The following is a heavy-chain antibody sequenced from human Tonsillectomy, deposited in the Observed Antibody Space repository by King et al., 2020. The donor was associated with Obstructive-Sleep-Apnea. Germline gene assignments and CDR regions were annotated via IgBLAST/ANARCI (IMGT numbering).Heavy chain of an antibody. CDR2: IYPDDSDT. Sequence: VQLVESGAEVKKPGESLKISCEGSGYSFTSYWIGWVRQMPGKGLEWMGIIYPDDSDTIYSPPFQGQVTISADKSISTAYLQWSSLKASDTAMYYCARRVGRSIAAAATLDYWGQGTLVTVSS. V-gene: IGHV5-51*01. CDR3: ARRVGRSIAAAATLDY. D-gene: IGHD6-13*01. CDR1: GYSFTSYW. J-gene: IGHJ4*02.